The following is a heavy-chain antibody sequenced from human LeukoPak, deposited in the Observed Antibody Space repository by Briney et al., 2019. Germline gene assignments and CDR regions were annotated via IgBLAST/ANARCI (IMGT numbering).Heavy chain of an antibody. CDR3: ARGAGTSSSWYLGRYYMDV. J-gene: IGHJ6*03. Sequence: ASVKVSCKASGCTFTSYAMHWVRQAPGQRLEWMGWINAGNGNTKYSQEFQDRVAITRDTSASTAYMELSSLRSEDMAVYYCARGAGTSSSWYLGRYYMDVWGKGTTVTISS. D-gene: IGHD6-13*01. V-gene: IGHV1-3*03. CDR2: INAGNGNT. CDR1: GCTFTSYA.